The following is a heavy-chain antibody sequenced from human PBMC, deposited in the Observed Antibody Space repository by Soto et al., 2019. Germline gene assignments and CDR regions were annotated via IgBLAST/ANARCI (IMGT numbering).Heavy chain of an antibody. D-gene: IGHD5-18*01. J-gene: IGHJ6*02. CDR3: ARATARHYSSGMDV. V-gene: IGHV4-61*01. Sequence: SETLSLTCTVSGGSVSSGSYYWSWIRQPPGKGLEWIGYIYYSGSTNYNPSLKSRVTISVDTSKNQFSLKLISVTAADTAVYYCARATARHYSSGMDVWGQGTTVTVSS. CDR1: GGSVSSGSYY. CDR2: IYYSGST.